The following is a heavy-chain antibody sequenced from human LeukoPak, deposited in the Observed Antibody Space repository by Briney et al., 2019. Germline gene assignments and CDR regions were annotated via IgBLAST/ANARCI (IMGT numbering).Heavy chain of an antibody. Sequence: GGSLRLSCAASGFTFSSYSMNWVRQAPGKGLEWVSAIVSSGVTTYYAESVKGRFTISRDNSKNTLYLQMSSLRADDTAVYFCVRYCTSTTCPSHYYGMDVWGQGTTVTVSS. V-gene: IGHV3-23*01. CDR3: VRYCTSTTCPSHYYGMDV. D-gene: IGHD2-2*01. CDR1: GFTFSSYS. J-gene: IGHJ6*02. CDR2: IVSSGVTT.